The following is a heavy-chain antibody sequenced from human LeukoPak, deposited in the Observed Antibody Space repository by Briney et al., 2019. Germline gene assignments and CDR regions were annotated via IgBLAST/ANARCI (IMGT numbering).Heavy chain of an antibody. CDR1: DYTFPSHG. D-gene: IGHD6-13*01. V-gene: IGHV1-18*01. CDR2: ISASNGNT. Sequence: ASVKVPCKASDYTFPSHGLSWVRQASGQGLEWMGWISASNGNTDYAQKFQGRLTMTTDASTKTAYMELRSLRSDDTAMYYCTGRGITASRIDYWGQGTLVTVFS. J-gene: IGHJ4*02. CDR3: TGRGITASRIDY.